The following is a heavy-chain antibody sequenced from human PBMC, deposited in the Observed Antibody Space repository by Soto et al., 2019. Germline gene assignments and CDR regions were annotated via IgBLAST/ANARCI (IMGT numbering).Heavy chain of an antibody. CDR1: GASIRDYY. V-gene: IGHV4-4*07. Sequence: QVQLQESGPGLVKPSETLSVTCSVSGASIRDYYWSWIRQPAGKGLEWIGRIFSSGVTKYNPSLKSRVTMSADTSVNQFSLTLRSVTAADTAIYYCARMYNSGFYRPEGDYYFHGLDVWGQGTTVTVSS. CDR2: IFSSGVT. CDR3: ARMYNSGFYRPEGDYYFHGLDV. D-gene: IGHD5-12*01. J-gene: IGHJ6*02.